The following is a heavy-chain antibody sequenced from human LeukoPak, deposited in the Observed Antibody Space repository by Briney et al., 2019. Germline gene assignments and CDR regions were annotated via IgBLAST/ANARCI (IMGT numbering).Heavy chain of an antibody. J-gene: IGHJ4*02. CDR2: IIPILGIA. Sequence: SVKVSCKASGGTFSSYAISWMRQAPGQGLEWMGRIIPILGIANYAQKFQGRVTITADKSTSTAYMELSSLRSEDTAVYYCARGPGIAAAGLDYWGQGTLVTVSS. V-gene: IGHV1-69*04. CDR3: ARGPGIAAAGLDY. D-gene: IGHD6-13*01. CDR1: GGTFSSYA.